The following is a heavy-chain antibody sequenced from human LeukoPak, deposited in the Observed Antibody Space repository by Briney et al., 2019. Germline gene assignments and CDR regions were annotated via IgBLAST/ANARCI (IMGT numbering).Heavy chain of an antibody. CDR2: ISSSGNYA. V-gene: IGHV3-11*05. CDR3: ARVGRTSIRFDY. Sequence: GGSLRLSCAASGFTFSDYYMSWIRQAPGKGLEWVSYISSSGNYANYADSVKGRFTISRDNGKKSLNLQMESLRAEDMAVYYCARVGRTSIRFDYWGQGTVVTVSS. D-gene: IGHD1-7*01. J-gene: IGHJ4*02. CDR1: GFTFSDYY.